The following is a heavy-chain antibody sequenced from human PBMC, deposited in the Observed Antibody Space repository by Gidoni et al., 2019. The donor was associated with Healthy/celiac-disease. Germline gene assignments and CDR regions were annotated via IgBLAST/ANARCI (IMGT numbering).Heavy chain of an antibody. CDR1: GGSISSYY. V-gene: IGHV4-59*01. D-gene: IGHD6-13*01. J-gene: IGHJ6*02. Sequence: QVQLQESGPGLVKPSETLSFTSTVSGGSISSYYWSWIRQPPGKGLEWIGYIYYSGSTNYNPSLKSRVTISVDTSKNQFSLKLSSVTAADTAVYYCAREKAAAGVMDVWGQGTTVTVSS. CDR2: IYYSGST. CDR3: AREKAAAGVMDV.